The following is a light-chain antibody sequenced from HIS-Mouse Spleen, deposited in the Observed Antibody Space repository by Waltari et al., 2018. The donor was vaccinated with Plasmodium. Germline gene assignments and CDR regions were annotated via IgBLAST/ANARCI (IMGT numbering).Light chain of an antibody. CDR1: SSNIRSNY. J-gene: IGLJ2*01. Sequence: QSVLTQPPSVSAAPGQKVTISCSGSSSNIRSNYVSWYQQLTGTAPKLLIYGNKQRPSGIPGRLHGSNSGTSATLGITGLHTGDEADYYCGTWDSSLSAGVVFGGGTKLTVL. V-gene: IGLV1-51*01. CDR2: GNK. CDR3: GTWDSSLSAGVV.